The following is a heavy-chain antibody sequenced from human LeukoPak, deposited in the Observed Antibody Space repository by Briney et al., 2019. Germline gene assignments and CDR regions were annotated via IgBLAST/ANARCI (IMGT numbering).Heavy chain of an antibody. CDR3: ARDTRGESDY. V-gene: IGHV3-48*04. J-gene: IGHJ4*02. D-gene: IGHD2-2*01. CDR1: GFTFDSYS. CDR2: ISSSSTTI. Sequence: TGGSLRLSCAASGFTFDSYSMNWVRQAPGKGLEWISYISSSSTTIYYADSVKGRFTISRDNAKNSLYLQMNSLRAEDTAVYYCARDTRGESDYWGQGTLVTVSS.